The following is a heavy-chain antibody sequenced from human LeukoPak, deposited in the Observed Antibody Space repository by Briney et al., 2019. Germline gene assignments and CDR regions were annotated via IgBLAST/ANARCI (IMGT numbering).Heavy chain of an antibody. D-gene: IGHD6-6*01. Sequence: SGGSLRLSCAASGFTFSSYGMHWVRQAPGKGLEWVAVISYDGSNKYYADSVKGRFTITRDNSKNTLYLQMNSLRAEDTAVYYCARERGGGSSSSVPDYYYYMDVWGKGTTVTVSS. J-gene: IGHJ6*03. CDR1: GFTFSSYG. CDR2: ISYDGSNK. CDR3: ARERGGGSSSSVPDYYYYMDV. V-gene: IGHV3-30*03.